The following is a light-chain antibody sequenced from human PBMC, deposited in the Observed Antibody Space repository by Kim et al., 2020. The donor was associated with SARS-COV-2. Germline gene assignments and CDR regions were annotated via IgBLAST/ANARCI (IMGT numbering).Light chain of an antibody. V-gene: IGKV2-28*01. Sequence: DIVMTQSPLSLPVTPGEPASISCRSSQSLLHSNGYNYLDWYLQKPGQSPQLLIFLGSNRASGVPDRFSGSGSGTVFILTISRVEADDVGIYYYMQALQIPGFGQETKVDIK. CDR1: QSLLHSNGYNY. CDR2: LGS. CDR3: MQALQIPG. J-gene: IGKJ1*01.